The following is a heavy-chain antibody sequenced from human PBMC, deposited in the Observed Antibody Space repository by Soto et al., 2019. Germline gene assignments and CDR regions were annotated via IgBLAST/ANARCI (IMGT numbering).Heavy chain of an antibody. V-gene: IGHV1-18*04. CDR2: ISAYNGNT. J-gene: IGHJ5*02. D-gene: IGHD2-21*01. CDR1: GYTFTNYG. CDR3: ARDPTGGDWFDP. Sequence: ASLKVSWKYSGYTFTNYGWMWVRQAPGQGLEWMGRISAYNGNTNYAQKLQGRVTMTTDTSTSTAYMELRSLRSDDTAVYYCARDPTGGDWFDPWGQGTLVTVSS.